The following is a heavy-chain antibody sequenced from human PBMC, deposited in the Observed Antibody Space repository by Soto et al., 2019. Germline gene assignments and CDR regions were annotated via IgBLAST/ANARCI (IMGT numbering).Heavy chain of an antibody. Sequence: EVQLVESGGGLVQPGRSLRLSCAASGFTFDDYAMHWVRQAPGKGLEWVSGISWNSGSIGYADSVKGRFTISRDNAKNSLYLQMNRRRAEDTALYYWAKDNGITICGVVTGYFDLWGRGTLVTVSS. V-gene: IGHV3-9*01. CDR2: ISWNSGSI. D-gene: IGHD3-3*01. CDR3: AKDNGITICGVVTGYFDL. J-gene: IGHJ2*01. CDR1: GFTFDDYA.